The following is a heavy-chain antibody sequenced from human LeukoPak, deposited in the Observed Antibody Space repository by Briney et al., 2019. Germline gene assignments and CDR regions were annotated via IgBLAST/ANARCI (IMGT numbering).Heavy chain of an antibody. D-gene: IGHD6-13*01. Sequence: GRSLRLSCAASGFTFSSYAMHWVRQAPGKGLEWVAVISYDGSNKYYADSVKGRFTISRDNSKNTLYLQMNSLRAEDTAVYYCAKTTGTAAAGPKGGGYYFDYWGQGTLVTVSS. V-gene: IGHV3-30*04. CDR1: GFTFSSYA. CDR2: ISYDGSNK. J-gene: IGHJ4*02. CDR3: AKTTGTAAAGPKGGGYYFDY.